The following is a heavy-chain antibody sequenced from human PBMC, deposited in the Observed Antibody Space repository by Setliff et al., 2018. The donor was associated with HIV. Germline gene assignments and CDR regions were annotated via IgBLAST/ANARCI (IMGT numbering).Heavy chain of an antibody. CDR1: GGTFRSQA. Sequence: SVKVSCKTSGGTFRSQAISWVRQAPGQGLEWMGGLISMFKIPQIAQKFQGRVTITADESTSTAYMGLSSPTSEDTAVYYCARGGWSGGGPLHYSYYYLDVWGQGTAVTVSS. D-gene: IGHD2-15*01. CDR3: ARGGWSGGGPLHYSYYYLDV. V-gene: IGHV1-69*13. CDR2: LISMFKIP. J-gene: IGHJ6*02.